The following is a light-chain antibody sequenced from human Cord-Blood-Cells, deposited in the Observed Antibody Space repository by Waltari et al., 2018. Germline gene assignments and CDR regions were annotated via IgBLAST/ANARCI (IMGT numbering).Light chain of an antibody. CDR1: QSVLYSSNNKNY. J-gene: IGKJ1*01. V-gene: IGKV4-1*01. CDR2: WAS. CDR3: QQYYSTLWT. Sequence: IVMPQHPDSLAVSLGERATINCQSSQSVLYSSNNKNYLAWYQHKPGQPPKLLICWASTRESGFPDRFSGSGSGTDFTLTISSLQAEDVAVYYCQQYYSTLWTFGQGTKVEIK.